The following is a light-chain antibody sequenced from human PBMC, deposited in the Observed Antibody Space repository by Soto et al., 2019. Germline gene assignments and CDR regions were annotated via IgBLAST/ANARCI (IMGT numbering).Light chain of an antibody. Sequence: QSALTQPASVSWSPGQSITISCTGTSSDVGAYTYVSWYQHHPGKAPKLMIYEVSNRPSGVSNRFSGSKSGNTASLTISGLLDEDEADYYCSSYTSSSTYVFGTGTKLTVL. J-gene: IGLJ1*01. V-gene: IGLV2-14*01. CDR3: SSYTSSSTYV. CDR1: SSDVGAYTY. CDR2: EVS.